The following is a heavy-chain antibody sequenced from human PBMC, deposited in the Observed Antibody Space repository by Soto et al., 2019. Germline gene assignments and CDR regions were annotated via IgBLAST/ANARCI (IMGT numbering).Heavy chain of an antibody. CDR2: INHSGST. CDR3: ARGAMITFGGVIEDY. Sequence: QVQLQQWGAGLLKPSETLSLTCAVYGGSFSGYCWSWIRQPPGKGLEWIGEINHSGSTNYNPSLKSRVTISVDTSKNQFSLKLSSVTAADTAVYYCARGAMITFGGVIEDYWGQGTLVTVSS. V-gene: IGHV4-34*01. J-gene: IGHJ4*02. D-gene: IGHD3-16*01. CDR1: GGSFSGYC.